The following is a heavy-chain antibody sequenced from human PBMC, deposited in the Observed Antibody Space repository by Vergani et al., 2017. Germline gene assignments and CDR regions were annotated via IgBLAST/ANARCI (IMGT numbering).Heavy chain of an antibody. J-gene: IGHJ4*02. D-gene: IGHD3-3*01. CDR2: IRSKAYGGKT. Sequence: EVQLVESGGGLVQPGRSLRLSCTASGFTFGDYAMSWFRQAPGKGLEWVGFIRSKAYGGKTEYAASVKGRFTISRDNAKNSLYLQMNSLRAEDTAVYYCARAPYDFWSGYYLYYWGQGTLVTVSS. CDR3: ARAPYDFWSGYYLYY. CDR1: GFTFGDYA. V-gene: IGHV3-49*03.